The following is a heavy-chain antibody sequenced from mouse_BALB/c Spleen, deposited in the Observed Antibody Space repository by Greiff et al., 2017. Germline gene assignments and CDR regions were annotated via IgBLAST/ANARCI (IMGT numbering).Heavy chain of an antibody. CDR1: GYTFTSYV. Sequence: VQLQQSGPELVKPGASVKMSCKASGYTFTSYVMHWVKQKPGQGLEWIGYINPYNDGTKYNEKFKGKATLTSDKSSSTAYMERSSLTSADSAVSYCARGGVVGAMDYWGQGTSVTVSS. CDR3: ARGGVVGAMDY. V-gene: IGHV1-14*01. CDR2: INPYNDGT. D-gene: IGHD1-1*01. J-gene: IGHJ4*01.